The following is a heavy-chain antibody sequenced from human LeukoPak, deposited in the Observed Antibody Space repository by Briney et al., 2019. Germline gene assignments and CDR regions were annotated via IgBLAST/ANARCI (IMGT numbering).Heavy chain of an antibody. CDR2: INPNSGGT. D-gene: IGHD3-3*01. CDR1: GYTFTGYY. V-gene: IGHV1-2*02. CDR3: AKANFDYTFLDY. Sequence: ASVKVSCKASGYTFTGYYMHWVRQAPGQGLEWMGWINPNSGGTNYAQKFQGRVTMTRDTSISTAYMELTRLISDDTAVYYCAKANFDYTFLDYWGQGTLVTVSS. J-gene: IGHJ4*02.